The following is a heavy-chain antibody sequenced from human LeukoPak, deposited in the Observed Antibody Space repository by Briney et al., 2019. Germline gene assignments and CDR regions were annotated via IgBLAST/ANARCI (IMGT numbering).Heavy chain of an antibody. CDR3: ARLPVSDRYYFHY. CDR2: IYPGDSDT. D-gene: IGHD1-14*01. J-gene: IGHJ4*02. V-gene: IGHV5-51*01. CDR1: GYSFTTYW. Sequence: GEPLKISCKGSGYSFTTYWIGWVRQMPGKGLEWMGIIYPGDSDTRYSPSFQGQVTISADKSISTAYLQWSSLKASDTAMYYCARLPVSDRYYFHYWGQGTLVTVSS.